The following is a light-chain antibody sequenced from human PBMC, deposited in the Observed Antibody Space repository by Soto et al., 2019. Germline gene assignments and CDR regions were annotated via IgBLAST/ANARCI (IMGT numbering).Light chain of an antibody. V-gene: IGLV2-14*01. CDR3: SSYTSSSTLD. CDR1: SSDVGGYNY. Sequence: QSVLAEPACVSVSPGQSITRSCTGTSSDVGGYNYVSWYQHHPGKAPKLIIYEVTYRPSGVSYRFSASKSGNTASLTISGLQAEDEADYYCSSYTSSSTLDFGTGTKVTVL. J-gene: IGLJ1*01. CDR2: EVT.